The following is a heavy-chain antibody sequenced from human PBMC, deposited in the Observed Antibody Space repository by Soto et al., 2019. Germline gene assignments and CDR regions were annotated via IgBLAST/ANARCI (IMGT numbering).Heavy chain of an antibody. CDR2: TYYRSKWYN. CDR1: WDSVSSNSAA. D-gene: IGHD3-3*01. J-gene: IGHJ6*02. Sequence: PSQTLSLTCAISWDSVSSNSAAWNWIRQSPSRGLEWLGRTYYRSKWYNDYAVSVKSRITINPDTSKNQFSLQLNSVTPEDTAVYYCARVRDFWSGYGYYYYYYGMDVWGQGTTVTVSS. CDR3: ARVRDFWSGYGYYYYYYGMDV. V-gene: IGHV6-1*01.